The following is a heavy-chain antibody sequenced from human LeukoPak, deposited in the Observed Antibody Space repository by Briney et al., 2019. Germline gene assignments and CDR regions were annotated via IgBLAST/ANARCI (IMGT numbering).Heavy chain of an antibody. CDR1: GGSISGHY. D-gene: IGHD5-12*01. Sequence: SETLSLTCIVSGGSISGHYWSWIRQPPGKGLEWIGYVYYSGGTNYNPSLKSRVTMSVDTSKNQFSLKLSSVTAADTAVYYCARQEDSGYDPFDYWGQGTLVTVSS. CDR3: ARQEDSGYDPFDY. V-gene: IGHV4-59*08. J-gene: IGHJ4*02. CDR2: VYYSGGT.